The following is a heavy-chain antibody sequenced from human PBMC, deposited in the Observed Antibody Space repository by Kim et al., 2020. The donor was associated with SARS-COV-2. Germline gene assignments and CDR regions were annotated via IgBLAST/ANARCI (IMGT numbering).Heavy chain of an antibody. CDR1: GGSVTLGTYY. CDR3: TRSTGTDLDT. CDR2: ISHTGTT. J-gene: IGHJ5*02. V-gene: IGHV4-39*01. Sequence: SETLSLTCTVSGGSVTLGTYYWGWIRQPPGKGLECMWSISHTGTTYYNPFLTSRIAISVDTSTNQFSLRVTSLTAADTAVYYCTRSTGTDLDTWGQGTLVAVSS. D-gene: IGHD1-1*01.